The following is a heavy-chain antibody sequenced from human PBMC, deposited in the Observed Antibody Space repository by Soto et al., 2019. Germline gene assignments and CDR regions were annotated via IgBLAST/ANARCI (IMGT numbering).Heavy chain of an antibody. CDR1: GFIFSSYG. CDR3: AKGSQPSYYYMDV. CDR2: ILYDGSNK. V-gene: IGHV3-30*18. Sequence: GGSLRLSCAESGFIFSSYGMHWVRQAPGKGLEWVAVILYDGSNKYYADSVKGRFTISRDNSKNTLYLQMSGLRADDTAVYYCAKGSQPSYYYMDVWGKGTTVTVSS. J-gene: IGHJ6*03.